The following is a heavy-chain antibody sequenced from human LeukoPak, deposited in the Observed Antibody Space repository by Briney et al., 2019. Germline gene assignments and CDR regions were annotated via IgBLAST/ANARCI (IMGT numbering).Heavy chain of an antibody. CDR1: GYTFTAHY. CDR3: AGDYYDNSGFGAFDI. CDR2: INPNSGGT. Sequence: GASVKVSCKTSGYTFTAHYMHWVRQAPGQGLEWMGWINPNSGGTKYAQNFQGRVTMTRDTSIRTFYMELSRLRSDDTAVYYCAGDYYDNSGFGAFDIWGQGTMVTVSS. J-gene: IGHJ3*02. D-gene: IGHD3-22*01. V-gene: IGHV1-2*02.